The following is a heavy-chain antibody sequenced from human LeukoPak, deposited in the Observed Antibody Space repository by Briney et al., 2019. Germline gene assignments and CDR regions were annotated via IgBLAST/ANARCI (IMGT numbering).Heavy chain of an antibody. Sequence: ASVKVSCKACRYTFTSYAMLLVRQAPGQRIEWMGWINAGNGNTKYSQEFQRRVTITRDTSASTAYMELSSLRSEDMAVYYCARVVKYRSGPLTDLLPYYFDYWGQGTLVTVSS. CDR1: RYTFTSYA. V-gene: IGHV1-3*03. CDR2: INAGNGNT. J-gene: IGHJ4*02. CDR3: ARVVKYRSGPLTDLLPYYFDY. D-gene: IGHD6-19*01.